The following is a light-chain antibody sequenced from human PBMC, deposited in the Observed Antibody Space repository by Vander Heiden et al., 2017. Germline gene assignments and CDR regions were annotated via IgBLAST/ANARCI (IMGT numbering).Light chain of an antibody. CDR3: MQAQQTPWT. V-gene: IGKV2-28*01. J-gene: IGKJ1*01. CDR2: LGS. Sequence: DIVINQSPLSLPATPGEPAFISCRSSQSLLHSNGNNYLAWYLQKPGQAPQLLIYLGSNRASGVPDRFSGSGSGTDFTLKISRVEAEDVGVYYCMQAQQTPWTFGQGTKVEIK. CDR1: QSLLHSNGNNY.